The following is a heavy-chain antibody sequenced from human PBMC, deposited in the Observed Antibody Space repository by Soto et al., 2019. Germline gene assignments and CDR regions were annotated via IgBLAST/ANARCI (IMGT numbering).Heavy chain of an antibody. D-gene: IGHD2-2*01. CDR3: ASGLPNYFGHRSSKSVDV. V-gene: IGHV4-39*01. Sequence: KPSETLSLTCTVSGGSISSSSYYWGWIRQPPGKGLEWIGSIYYSGSTYYNPSLKSRVTISVDTSKNQFSLKLSSVTAADTAVYYCASGLPNYFGHRSSKSVDVWGQGTTVTVSS. CDR2: IYYSGST. CDR1: GGSISSSSYY. J-gene: IGHJ6*02.